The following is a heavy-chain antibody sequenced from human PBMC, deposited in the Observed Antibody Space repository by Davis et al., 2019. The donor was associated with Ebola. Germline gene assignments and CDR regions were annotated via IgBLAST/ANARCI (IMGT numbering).Heavy chain of an antibody. Sequence: MPSETLSLTCAVSGDSISSSNWWSWVRQPPGRGLEWIGEIYHSGSTNYNPSLKSRVTISVDKAKNQFSLKLNSVTAADTAVHYCARDYYDSSGYLYYFDSWGQGTLVTVSS. CDR1: GDSISSSNW. V-gene: IGHV4-4*02. CDR2: IYHSGST. CDR3: ARDYYDSSGYLYYFDS. D-gene: IGHD3-22*01. J-gene: IGHJ4*02.